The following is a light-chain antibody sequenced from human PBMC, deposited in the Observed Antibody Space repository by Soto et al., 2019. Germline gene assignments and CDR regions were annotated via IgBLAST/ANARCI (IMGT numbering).Light chain of an antibody. CDR1: SSDVGVYNY. CDR3: CSYAGSYTFV. J-gene: IGLJ1*01. V-gene: IGLV2-11*01. CDR2: DVS. Sequence: QPVLTHPRSVSGSPGQSVTISCTGTSSDVGVYNYVSWYQQYPGKAPKIMIYDVSKRPSGVPDRFSGSKSDNTASLTISGLQAEDEADYYCCSYAGSYTFVFGIGTKVTVL.